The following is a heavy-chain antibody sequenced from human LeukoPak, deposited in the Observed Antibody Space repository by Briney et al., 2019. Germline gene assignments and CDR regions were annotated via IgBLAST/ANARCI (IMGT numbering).Heavy chain of an antibody. D-gene: IGHD3-22*01. CDR3: ATARHYYDSSGYYASHFDY. J-gene: IGHJ4*02. CDR2: FDPEDGET. Sequence: ASVKVSCKVSGYTLTELSMHWVRQAPGKGLEWMGGFDPEDGETIYAQKFQGRVTMTEDTSTDTAYMELSSLRSEDTAVYYCATARHYYDSSGYYASHFDYWGQGTPVTVSS. CDR1: GYTLTELS. V-gene: IGHV1-24*01.